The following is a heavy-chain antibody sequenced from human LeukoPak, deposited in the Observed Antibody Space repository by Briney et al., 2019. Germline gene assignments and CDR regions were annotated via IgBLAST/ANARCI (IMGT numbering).Heavy chain of an antibody. CDR3: ARDGPSPIRYFDWSGPNAFDI. Sequence: SETLSLTCAVSGGSISSDNWWSWVRQPPGKGLEWIGEIYHSGSTNYNPSLQSRVTISVDKSNNHFSLRLTSVTAADTAVYYCARDGPSPIRYFDWSGPNAFDIWGQGTMVTVSS. CDR1: GGSISSDNW. D-gene: IGHD3-9*01. CDR2: IYHSGST. J-gene: IGHJ3*02. V-gene: IGHV4-4*02.